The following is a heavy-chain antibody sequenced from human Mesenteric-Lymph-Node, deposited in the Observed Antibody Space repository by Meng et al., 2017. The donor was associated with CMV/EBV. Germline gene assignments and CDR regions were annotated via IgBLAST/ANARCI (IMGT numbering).Heavy chain of an antibody. CDR2: ISSSGGST. CDR3: AKDSGYSYAYGLDY. J-gene: IGHJ4*02. D-gene: IGHD5-18*01. CDR1: GYTYSSYA. Sequence: ASGYTYSSYAMSWVRQAPGKGLEWVSVISSSGGSTYYADSVKGRFTISRDNSKNTLYLQMNSLRAEDTAVYYCAKDSGYSYAYGLDYWGQGTLVTVSS. V-gene: IGHV3-23*01.